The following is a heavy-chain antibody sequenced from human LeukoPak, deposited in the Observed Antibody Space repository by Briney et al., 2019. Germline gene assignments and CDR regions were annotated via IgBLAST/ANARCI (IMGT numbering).Heavy chain of an antibody. Sequence: ASVKVSCKASGYTFTTLDINWVRQATGQGLEWMGWINPNSGNRGYAQKFQGRVTITRDTSISTAYMELSSLRSEDTAVYYCARRDSSGYYYDYWGQGTLVTVSS. J-gene: IGHJ4*02. CDR1: GYTFTTLD. D-gene: IGHD3-22*01. V-gene: IGHV1-8*03. CDR3: ARRDSSGYYYDY. CDR2: INPNSGNR.